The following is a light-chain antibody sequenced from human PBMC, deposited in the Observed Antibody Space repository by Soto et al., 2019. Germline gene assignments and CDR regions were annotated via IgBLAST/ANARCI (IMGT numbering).Light chain of an antibody. Sequence: QSVLTQPPSASGSPGQSVTISCTGSSSDVGGHNYVTWYQYHPGKAPKLMIFEVFKRPSGVSHRFSGSKSGNTASLTISGLQAEDEANYYCCSYAGRATYVFGGGTKVTVL. CDR3: CSYAGRATYV. CDR2: EVF. J-gene: IGLJ1*01. CDR1: SSDVGGHNY. V-gene: IGLV2-8*01.